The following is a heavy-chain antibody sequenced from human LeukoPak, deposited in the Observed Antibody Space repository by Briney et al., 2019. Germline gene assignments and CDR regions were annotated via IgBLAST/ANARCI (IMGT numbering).Heavy chain of an antibody. D-gene: IGHD6-19*01. Sequence: GGSLRLSGASSAFTFDDYAMHWDRQAPGKGLVWVSGIGWNRGSIGYADSVKGRFTISRDNAKNSLYLQMNSLRAEDTALYYCAKDVGVAGTSWGQGTLVTVSS. V-gene: IGHV3-9*01. CDR3: AKDVGVAGTS. CDR2: IGWNRGSI. J-gene: IGHJ4*02. CDR1: AFTFDDYA.